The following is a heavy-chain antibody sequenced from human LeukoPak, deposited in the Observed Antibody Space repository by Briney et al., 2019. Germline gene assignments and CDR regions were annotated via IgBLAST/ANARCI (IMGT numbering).Heavy chain of an antibody. V-gene: IGHV3-74*01. Sequence: PGGSLRLSCAASGFTFSSYWMHWVRQAPGKGLVWVSRIKSDGSSTSYADSVKGRFTSSRDNAKNTLYLQMGSLRTEDMAVYYCARDAPDYFGSGSYYNGYFQHWGQGTLVTVSS. D-gene: IGHD3-10*01. CDR1: GFTFSSYW. CDR2: IKSDGSST. J-gene: IGHJ1*01. CDR3: ARDAPDYFGSGSYYNGYFQH.